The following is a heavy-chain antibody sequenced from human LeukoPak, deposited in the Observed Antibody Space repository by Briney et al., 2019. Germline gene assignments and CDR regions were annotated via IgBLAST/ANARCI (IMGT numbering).Heavy chain of an antibody. J-gene: IGHJ6*03. CDR2: IIPIFGTA. D-gene: IGHD6-13*01. CDR3: ARGSSSSAGWYYMDV. Sequence: TSVKVSCKASGGTFSSYAISWVRQAPGQGLEWMGGIIPIFGTANYAQKFQGRVTITADESTSTAYMELSSLRSEGTAVYYCARGSSSSAGWYYMDVWGKGTTVTVSS. V-gene: IGHV1-69*13. CDR1: GGTFSSYA.